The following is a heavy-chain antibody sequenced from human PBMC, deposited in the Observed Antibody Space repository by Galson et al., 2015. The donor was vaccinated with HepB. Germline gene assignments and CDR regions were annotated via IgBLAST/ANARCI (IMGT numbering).Heavy chain of an antibody. CDR2: IWYDGRKK. D-gene: IGHD1-26*01. J-gene: IGHJ4*02. V-gene: IGHV3-33*08. CDR3: ARGGGSHHKMDH. CDR1: GFTFSDYY. Sequence: SLRLSCAASGFTFSDYYIHGVCQAPGMGLEWVAVIWYDGRKKYYADSVKGRFTISRDNSRNTLYLQMNSLRPEDTAVYYCARGGGSHHKMDHWGQGTLVTVSS.